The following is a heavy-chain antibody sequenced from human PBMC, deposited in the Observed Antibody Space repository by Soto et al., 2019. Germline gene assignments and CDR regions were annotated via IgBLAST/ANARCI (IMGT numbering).Heavy chain of an antibody. V-gene: IGHV3-21*01. CDR2: ISSSSSYI. J-gene: IGHJ4*02. D-gene: IGHD6-13*01. CDR1: GFTFSSYS. Sequence: GGSLRLSCAASGFTFSSYSMNWVRQAPGKGLEWVSSISSSSSYIYYADSVKGRFTISRDNAKNSLYLQMNSLRAEDTAVYYCARGRVEMVRPATYYFDYWGQGTLVTVSS. CDR3: ARGRVEMVRPATYYFDY.